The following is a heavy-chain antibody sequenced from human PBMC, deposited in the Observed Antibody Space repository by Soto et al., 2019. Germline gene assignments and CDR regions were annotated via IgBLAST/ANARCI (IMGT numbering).Heavy chain of an antibody. Sequence: ASVKVSCKASGYTFTGYYMHWVRQAPGQGLEWMGWINPNSGGTNYAQKFQGWVTMTRDTSISTAYMELSRLRSDDTAVYYCARWGEIAVYGMDVRGQGTTVTVSS. CDR3: ARWGEIAVYGMDV. CDR1: GYTFTGYY. J-gene: IGHJ6*02. V-gene: IGHV1-2*04. CDR2: INPNSGGT. D-gene: IGHD6-19*01.